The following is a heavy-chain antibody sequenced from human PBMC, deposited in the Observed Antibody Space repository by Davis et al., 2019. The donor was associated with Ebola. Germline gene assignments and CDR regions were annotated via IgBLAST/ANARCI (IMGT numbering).Heavy chain of an antibody. CDR1: GGSISSSSYY. CDR2: IYYSGST. D-gene: IGHD3-22*01. V-gene: IGHV4-39*01. CDR3: ARHEVPPDYYDTPPDYYYGMDV. J-gene: IGHJ6*02. Sequence: PSETLSLTCTVSGGSISSSSYYWGWIRQPPGKGLEWIGSIYYSGSTYYNPSLKSRVTISVDTSKNQFSLKLSSVTAADTAVYYCARHEVPPDYYDTPPDYYYGMDVWGQGTTVTVSS.